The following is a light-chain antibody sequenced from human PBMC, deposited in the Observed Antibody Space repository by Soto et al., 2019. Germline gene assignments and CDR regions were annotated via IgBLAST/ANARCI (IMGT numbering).Light chain of an antibody. CDR3: ASYTSSSTSVI. Sequence: QSALTQPGSVSGSPGQSITISCTGTSSDVGGYKYVSWYQQHPDKAPKLIIFEVSNRPSGISSRFSGSKSGNTASLTISGLQAEDEADYYCASYTSSSTSVIFGRGTKVTVL. CDR2: EVS. V-gene: IGLV2-14*01. CDR1: SSDVGGYKY. J-gene: IGLJ2*01.